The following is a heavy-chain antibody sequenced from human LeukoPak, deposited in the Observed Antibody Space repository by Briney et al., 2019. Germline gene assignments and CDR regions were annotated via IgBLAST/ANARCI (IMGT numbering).Heavy chain of an antibody. V-gene: IGHV4-59*01. CDR1: GGSISSYY. CDR3: ARGRRGYYDILTGYYH. Sequence: PSETLSLTCTVSGGSISSYYWSWIRQPPGKGLECIGYIYYSGSTNYNPSLKSRVTMSMDTSKSQFSLRLTSVTAADTAVYYCARGRRGYYDILTGYYHWGQGTLVTVSS. D-gene: IGHD3-9*01. J-gene: IGHJ4*02. CDR2: IYYSGST.